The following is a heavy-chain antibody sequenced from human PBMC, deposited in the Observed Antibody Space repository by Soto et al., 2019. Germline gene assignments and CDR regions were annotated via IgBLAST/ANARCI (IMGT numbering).Heavy chain of an antibody. V-gene: IGHV5-51*01. CDR1: GYSFTKYW. CDR2: IYPDDSDT. CDR3: ARRWESSDWYWTP. J-gene: IGHJ5*02. Sequence: GESLKISCKGSGYSFTKYWIGWVRQMPGKGLEWMGIIYPDDSDTRYSPSFQGRVTISADKSISTAYLQWSSLKASDTAIYYCARRWESSDWYWTPWGQGTLVTVSS. D-gene: IGHD6-19*01.